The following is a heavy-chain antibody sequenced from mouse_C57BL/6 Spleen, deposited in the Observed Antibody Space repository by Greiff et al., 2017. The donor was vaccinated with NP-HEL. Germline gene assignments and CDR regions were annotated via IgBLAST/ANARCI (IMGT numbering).Heavy chain of an antibody. CDR3: ARRTTVVAEGNYFDY. CDR1: GYTFTDYY. D-gene: IGHD1-1*01. CDR2: IYPGSGNT. Sequence: VQLQQSGAELVRPGASVKLSCKASGYTFTDYYINWVKQRPGQGLEWIARIYPGSGNTYYNEKFKGKATLTAEKSSSTAYMQLSSLTSEDSAVYFCARRTTVVAEGNYFDYWGQGTTLTVSS. J-gene: IGHJ2*01. V-gene: IGHV1-76*01.